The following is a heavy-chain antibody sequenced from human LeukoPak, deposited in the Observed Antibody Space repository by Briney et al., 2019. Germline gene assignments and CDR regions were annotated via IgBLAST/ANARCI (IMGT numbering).Heavy chain of an antibody. CDR3: ARVTRELERLAFDI. J-gene: IGHJ3*02. CDR2: INPNSVGT. Sequence: GASVKLSCKASGYTFTGYYMHWVRQAPGQGLEWMGWINPNSVGTNYAQKFQGRVTMTMDTSISTSYMELSRLRSDDTAVYYCARVTRELERLAFDIWGQGTMVTVSS. D-gene: IGHD1-1*01. V-gene: IGHV1-2*02. CDR1: GYTFTGYY.